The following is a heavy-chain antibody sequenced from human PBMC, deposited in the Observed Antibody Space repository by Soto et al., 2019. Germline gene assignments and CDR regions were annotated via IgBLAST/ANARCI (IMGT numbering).Heavy chain of an antibody. D-gene: IGHD3-22*01. CDR1: GGTFSSYA. CDR2: IIPIFGTA. CDR3: ARDRNYYDSSAQEGYFDY. V-gene: IGHV1-69*13. Sequence: SVKVSCKASGGTFSSYAISWVRQAPGQGLEWMGGIIPIFGTANYAQKFQGRVTITADESTSTAYMELSGLRSEDTAVYYCARDRNYYDSSAQEGYFDYWGQGTLVTVSS. J-gene: IGHJ4*02.